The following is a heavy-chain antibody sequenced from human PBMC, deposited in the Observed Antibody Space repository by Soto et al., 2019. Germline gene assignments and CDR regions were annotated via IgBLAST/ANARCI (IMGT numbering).Heavy chain of an antibody. V-gene: IGHV3-23*04. CDR3: ARDSVTRVSSDIPGMDV. CDR2: IGEGGVSR. Sequence: EIQLVESGGGLVKPGGSLRLSCAASGFDFSTYAMSWVRQAPGKGLEWVSVIGEGGVSRVYADAVKGRFTISRDNSKNTLYLQMTSLRVDDTAMYYCARDSVTRVSSDIPGMDVWGQGTTVSVSS. J-gene: IGHJ6*02. D-gene: IGHD3-10*01. CDR1: GFDFSTYA.